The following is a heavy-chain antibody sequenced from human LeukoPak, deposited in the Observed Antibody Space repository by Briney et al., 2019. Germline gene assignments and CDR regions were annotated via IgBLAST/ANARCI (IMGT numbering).Heavy chain of an antibody. CDR3: ARRIAARPAWVDY. V-gene: IGHV4-34*01. D-gene: IGHD6-6*01. J-gene: IGHJ4*02. CDR1: GGSFSGYY. CDR2: INHSGST. Sequence: KTSETLSLTCAVYGGSFSGYYWSWIRRPPGKGLEWIGEINHSGSTNYNPSLKSRVTISVDTSKNQFSLKLSSVTAADTAVYYCARRIAARPAWVDYWGQGTLVTVSS.